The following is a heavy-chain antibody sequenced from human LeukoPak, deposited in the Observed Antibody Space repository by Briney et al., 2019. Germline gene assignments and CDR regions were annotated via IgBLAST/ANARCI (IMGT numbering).Heavy chain of an antibody. CDR1: VHSFNNYG. V-gene: IGHV1-18*01. CDR2: VSADTGNT. CDR3: ARDDRAAAGTPDY. D-gene: IGHD6-13*01. Sequence: ASVKVSSKASVHSFNNYGISWLRQPPGQGPVWMGWVSADTGNTNYARELQGRVTMTTDTSTSIAYMQLRSLRSDDTSVYYCARDDRAAAGTPDYWGQGTLVTVPS. J-gene: IGHJ4*02.